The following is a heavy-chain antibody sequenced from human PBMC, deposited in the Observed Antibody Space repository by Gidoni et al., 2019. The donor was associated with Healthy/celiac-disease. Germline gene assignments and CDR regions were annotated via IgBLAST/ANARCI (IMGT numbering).Heavy chain of an antibody. J-gene: IGHJ5*02. CDR3: ARSPGSRRWEPLGNWFDP. CDR2: IYYSGST. V-gene: IGHV4-61*01. Sequence: QVQLQESGPGLVKPSETLSLTCTVSGGSVSSGSYYWSWIRQPPGKGLEWIGYIYYSGSTNYNPSLKSRVTISVDTSKNQFSLKLSSVTAADTAVYYCARSPGSRRWEPLGNWFDPWGQGTLVTVSS. CDR1: GGSVSSGSYY. D-gene: IGHD1-26*01.